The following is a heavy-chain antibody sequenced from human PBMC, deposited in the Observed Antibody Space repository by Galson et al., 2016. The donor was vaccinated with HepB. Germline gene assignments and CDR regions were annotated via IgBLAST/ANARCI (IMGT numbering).Heavy chain of an antibody. V-gene: IGHV1-69*13. CDR1: GGTFSNYP. CDR3: ARGLSEYAFWSSYSDYYYYGLDV. D-gene: IGHD3-3*01. J-gene: IGHJ6*02. Sequence: SVKVSCKASGGTFSNYPINWVRQAPGQGLEWMGGINPIFGAANCSQKFQGRVTITADESTGTAYMELSSLRSEDTAVYYCARGLSEYAFWSSYSDYYYYGLDVWGQGTTVTVSS. CDR2: INPIFGAA.